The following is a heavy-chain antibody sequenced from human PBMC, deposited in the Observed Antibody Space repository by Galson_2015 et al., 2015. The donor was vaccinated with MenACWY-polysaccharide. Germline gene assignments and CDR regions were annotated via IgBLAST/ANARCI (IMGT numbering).Heavy chain of an antibody. V-gene: IGHV3-48*01. D-gene: IGHD4/OR15-4a*01. CDR3: ASIDYGVAY. CDR1: GFTFSSYS. J-gene: IGHJ4*02. CDR2: ISSSSSTI. Sequence: SLRLSCAASGFTFSSYSMNWVRQAPGKGLEWVSYISSSSSTIYYADSVKGRFTISRDNATKSLYLQMNSLRAEDTALYYCASIDYGVAYWGQGALVTVSA.